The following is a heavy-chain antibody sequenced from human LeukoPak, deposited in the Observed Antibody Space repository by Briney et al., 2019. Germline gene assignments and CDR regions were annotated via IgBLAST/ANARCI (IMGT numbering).Heavy chain of an antibody. CDR3: ARGYCSGGSCYYFDL. V-gene: IGHV4-59*01. CDR1: GGSINGYY. CDR2: IYYTGST. Sequence: SQTLSLTCTISGGSINGYYWNWVRQPPGKGLEWLGYIYYTGSTNYNPSLKSRVTISVDSSKTQFSLKLSSVTAADTAIYYCARGYCSGGSCYYFDLWGRGTLVTVSS. J-gene: IGHJ2*01. D-gene: IGHD2-15*01.